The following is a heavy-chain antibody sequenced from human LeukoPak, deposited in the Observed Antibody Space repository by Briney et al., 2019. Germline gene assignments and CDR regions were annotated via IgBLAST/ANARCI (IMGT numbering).Heavy chain of an antibody. CDR3: ARGNYYGMDV. J-gene: IGHJ6*02. CDR2: VNSDGTTT. Sequence: GGSLRLSCAASGFTFSSYWMHWVRQAPGKGLLWVSRVNSDGTTTYYADSVKGRFTISRDNAKNTLYLQVNSLRAEDTAVYYCARGNYYGMDVWGQGTTVTVSS. CDR1: GFTFSSYW. V-gene: IGHV3-74*01.